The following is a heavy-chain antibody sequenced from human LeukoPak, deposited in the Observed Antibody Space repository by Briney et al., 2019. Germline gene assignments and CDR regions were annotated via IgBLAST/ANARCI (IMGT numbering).Heavy chain of an antibody. V-gene: IGHV5-51*01. Sequence: GESLKISCKGSGYSFTSYWIGWVRQMPGKGLERMGIIYPGDSDTRYSPSFQGQVTISADKSISTAYLQWSSLKASDTAMYYCARRPSYDSSGYYPNWFDPWGQGTLVTVSS. D-gene: IGHD3-22*01. J-gene: IGHJ5*02. CDR1: GYSFTSYW. CDR2: IYPGDSDT. CDR3: ARRPSYDSSGYYPNWFDP.